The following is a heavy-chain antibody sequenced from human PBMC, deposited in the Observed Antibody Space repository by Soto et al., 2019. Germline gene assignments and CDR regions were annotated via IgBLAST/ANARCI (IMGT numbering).Heavy chain of an antibody. V-gene: IGHV1-69*13. CDR1: GGTFSSYA. J-gene: IGHJ4*02. Sequence: ASVKVSCKASGGTFSSYAISWVRQAPGQGLEWMGGIIPIFGTANYAQKFQGRVTITADESTSTAYMELSSLRSEDTAVYYCITDDNNGWASFAYWGQGTLVTVSS. D-gene: IGHD6-19*01. CDR3: ITDDNNGWASFAY. CDR2: IIPIFGTA.